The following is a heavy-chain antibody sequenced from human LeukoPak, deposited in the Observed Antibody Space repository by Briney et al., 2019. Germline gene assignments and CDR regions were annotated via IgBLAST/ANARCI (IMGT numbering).Heavy chain of an antibody. CDR2: INPNSGGT. J-gene: IGHJ3*02. V-gene: IGHV1-2*02. Sequence: ASVKVSCKASGYTFTGYYMHWVRQAPGQGPEWMGWINPNSGGTNYAQKFQGRVTMTRDTSISTAYMELSRLRSDDTAVYYCATEAAAGDDAFDIWGQGTMVTVSS. CDR3: ATEAAAGDDAFDI. CDR1: GYTFTGYY. D-gene: IGHD6-13*01.